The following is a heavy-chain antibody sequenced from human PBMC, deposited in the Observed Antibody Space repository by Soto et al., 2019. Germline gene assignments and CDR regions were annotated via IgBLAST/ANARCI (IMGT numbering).Heavy chain of an antibody. CDR3: ARTSHKNYGGNLDY. V-gene: IGHV4-31*03. J-gene: IGHJ4*02. Sequence: SETLSLTCTVSGGSISSGGYYWSWIRQHPGKGLEWIGYIDYSGSTYYDPSLKSRVTISVDTSKNQFSLKLSSVTAADTAVYYCARTSHKNYGGNLDYWGQGTLVTSPQ. CDR2: IDYSGST. CDR1: GGSISSGGYY. D-gene: IGHD4-17*01.